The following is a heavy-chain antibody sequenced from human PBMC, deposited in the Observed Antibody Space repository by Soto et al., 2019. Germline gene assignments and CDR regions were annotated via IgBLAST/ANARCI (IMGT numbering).Heavy chain of an antibody. Sequence: SETLSLTCFVSGGSISSHYWTWIRQSPGEGLEWIGYIYSSGSTNYNPSLKSRVIMSADTSKNQISLKLSSVTAADTAVYYCARMFPRSSWYLPGVDPWGQGTLVTVSS. CDR2: IYSSGST. V-gene: IGHV4-59*11. CDR3: ARMFPRSSWYLPGVDP. J-gene: IGHJ5*02. D-gene: IGHD6-13*01. CDR1: GGSISSHY.